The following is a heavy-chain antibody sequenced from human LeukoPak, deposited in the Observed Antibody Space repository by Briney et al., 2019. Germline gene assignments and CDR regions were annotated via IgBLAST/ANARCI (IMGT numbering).Heavy chain of an antibody. CDR3: AREFLPTGIRTDSFDI. CDR2: IDGEGSST. CDR1: GSTFSGYW. J-gene: IGHJ3*02. V-gene: IGHV3-74*01. D-gene: IGHD1-1*01. Sequence: PGGSLRLSCAASGSTFSGYWVHWVRQAPGKGLVWVSRIDGEGSSTSYADSVKGRFTISRDNAKNTLFLQMNSLRAEDTAVYFCAREFLPTGIRTDSFDIWGQGTLVTVSS.